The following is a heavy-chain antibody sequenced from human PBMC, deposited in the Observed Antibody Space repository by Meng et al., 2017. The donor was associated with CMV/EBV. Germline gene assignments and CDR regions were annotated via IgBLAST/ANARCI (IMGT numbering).Heavy chain of an antibody. D-gene: IGHD6-13*01. J-gene: IGHJ4*02. Sequence: GESLKISCAASGFTFSSYGMHWVRQAPGKGLEWVAFIRYDGSNKYYADSVKGRFTISRDNPKNTLYLQMNSLRAEDTAVYYCANQYSSSWGGGYFDYWGQGTLVTVSS. V-gene: IGHV3-30*02. CDR3: ANQYSSSWGGGYFDY. CDR1: GFTFSSYG. CDR2: IRYDGSNK.